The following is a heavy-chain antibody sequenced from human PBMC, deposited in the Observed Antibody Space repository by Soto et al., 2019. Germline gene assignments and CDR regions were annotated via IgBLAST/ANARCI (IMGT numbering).Heavy chain of an antibody. D-gene: IGHD5-18*01. CDR1: VFTFSSYS. Sequence: EVQLVESGGGLVKPGGSLRLSCAASVFTFSSYSMNWVRQAPGKGLEWVSSISSSSSYIYYADSVKGRFTISRDNAKNSLYLKMNSLRAEDTAVYYCARAYAGLWYHWGQGTLVTVSS. CDR3: ARAYAGLWYH. V-gene: IGHV3-21*01. J-gene: IGHJ4*02. CDR2: ISSSSSYI.